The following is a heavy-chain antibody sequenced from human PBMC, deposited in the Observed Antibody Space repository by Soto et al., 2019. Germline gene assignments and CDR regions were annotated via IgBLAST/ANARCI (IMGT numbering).Heavy chain of an antibody. CDR3: AREAGSSWYGTGGSFDP. Sequence: ASVKVSCKASGGTFSSYAISWVRQAPGQGLEWMGGIIPIFGTANYAQKFQGRVTITADESTSTAYMELSSLRSEDTAVYYCAREAGSSWYGTGGSFDPWGQGTLVTVSS. V-gene: IGHV1-69*13. D-gene: IGHD6-13*01. CDR1: GGTFSSYA. J-gene: IGHJ5*02. CDR2: IIPIFGTA.